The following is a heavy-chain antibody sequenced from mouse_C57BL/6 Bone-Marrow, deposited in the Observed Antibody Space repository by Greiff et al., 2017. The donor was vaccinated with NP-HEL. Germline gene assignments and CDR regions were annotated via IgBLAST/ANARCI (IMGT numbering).Heavy chain of an antibody. Sequence: VQLQESGPELVKPGASVKISCKASGYTFTDYYINWVKQRPGQGLEWIGWIFPGSGSTYYNEKFKGKATLTVDKSSSTAYMLLSSLTSEDSAVYFCARGGYYSGSSHWYFDVWGTGTTVTVSS. CDR3: ARGGYYSGSSHWYFDV. V-gene: IGHV1-75*01. J-gene: IGHJ1*03. CDR2: IFPGSGST. CDR1: GYTFTDYY. D-gene: IGHD1-1*01.